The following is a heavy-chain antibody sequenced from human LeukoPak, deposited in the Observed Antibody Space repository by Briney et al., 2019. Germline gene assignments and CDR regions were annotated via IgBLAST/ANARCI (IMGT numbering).Heavy chain of an antibody. CDR3: ARVASSGYYLY. CDR2: INPNSGGT. J-gene: IGHJ4*02. D-gene: IGHD3-22*01. CDR1: GYTFTGYY. Sequence: ASVKVSCKASGYTFTGYYMHWVRQAPGQGLEWMGWINPNSGGTNYAQKFQGRVTMTRDTSISTAYMELSRLRSDDTAVHHCARVASSGYYLYWGQGTLVTVSS. V-gene: IGHV1-2*02.